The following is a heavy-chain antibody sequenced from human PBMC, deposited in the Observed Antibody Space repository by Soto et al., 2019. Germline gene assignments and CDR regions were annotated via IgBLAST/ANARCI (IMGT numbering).Heavy chain of an antibody. D-gene: IGHD1-26*01. J-gene: IGHJ4*02. CDR2: ISGSGGST. Sequence: GGSLRLSCAASGFTFSSYAMSWVRQAPGKGLEWVSAISGSGGSTYYADSVKGRFTISRDNSKNTLYLQMNSLRAEDTAVYYCAKDDTTLPGCLNPNNYFDYWGQGTLVTSPQ. CDR1: GFTFSSYA. CDR3: AKDDTTLPGCLNPNNYFDY. V-gene: IGHV3-23*01.